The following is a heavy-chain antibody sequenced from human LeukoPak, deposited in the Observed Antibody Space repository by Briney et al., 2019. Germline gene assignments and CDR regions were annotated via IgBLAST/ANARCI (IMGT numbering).Heavy chain of an antibody. CDR3: AKDIKTGYGDSSCDL. Sequence: GGSLRLSCAASRFTFSNYAMTWVRQAPGTGLEWVSGISGSGRDTFYADSVKGRFTTSRDNCKNTLYLQMNSLRAEDTAVYYCAKDIKTGYGDSSCDLWGQGTRDSVSS. CDR2: ISGSGRDT. CDR1: RFTFSNYA. V-gene: IGHV3-23*01. D-gene: IGHD4-17*01. J-gene: IGHJ4*02.